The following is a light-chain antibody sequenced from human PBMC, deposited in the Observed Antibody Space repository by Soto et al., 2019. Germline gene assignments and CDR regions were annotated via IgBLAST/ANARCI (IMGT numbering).Light chain of an antibody. V-gene: IGLV2-14*03. Sequence: QSALTQPASVSGSPGQSITISCTGTSSDVGGYNYVSWYQQHPGKAPKLMIYDVSYRPSGVSNRFSGSKSGNTASLTISGLPADDEADYYCSSSTSSSTVVFGGGTKLTVL. CDR2: DVS. J-gene: IGLJ3*02. CDR3: SSSTSSSTVV. CDR1: SSDVGGYNY.